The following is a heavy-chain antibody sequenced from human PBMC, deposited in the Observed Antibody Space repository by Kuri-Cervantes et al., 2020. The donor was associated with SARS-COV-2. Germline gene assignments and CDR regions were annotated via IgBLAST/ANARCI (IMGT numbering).Heavy chain of an antibody. V-gene: IGHV3-30-3*01. D-gene: IGHD3-3*01. CDR1: GFTLSSYA. Sequence: GGSLRLSCAASGFTLSSYAIHWVRQAPGKGLEWVAFIPYDGNTTYYADSVKGRLTISRDNSKNTLYLQMNSLRAEDTAVYYCARVWRGELYYYYGMDVWGQGTTVTVSS. CDR3: ARVWRGELYYYYGMDV. J-gene: IGHJ6*02. CDR2: IPYDGNTT.